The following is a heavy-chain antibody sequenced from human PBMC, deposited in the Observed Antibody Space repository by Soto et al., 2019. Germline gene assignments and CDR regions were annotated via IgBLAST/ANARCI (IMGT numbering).Heavy chain of an antibody. V-gene: IGHV3-30*18. D-gene: IGHD3-3*01. J-gene: IGHJ6*02. CDR1: GFTFSSYG. Sequence: QVQLVESGGGVVQPGRSLRLSCAASGFTFSSYGMHWVRQAPGKGLEWVAVISYDGSNKYYADSVKGRFTISRDNSKNTLYLQMNSLRAEDTAVYYCAKDSPPPNVLRFLEWLSDYYGMDVWGQGTTVTVSS. CDR2: ISYDGSNK. CDR3: AKDSPPPNVLRFLEWLSDYYGMDV.